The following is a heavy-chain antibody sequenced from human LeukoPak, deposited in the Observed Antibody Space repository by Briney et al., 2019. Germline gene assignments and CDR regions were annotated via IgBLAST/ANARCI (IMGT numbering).Heavy chain of an antibody. CDR3: ASHSSGWNFDY. V-gene: IGHV3-7*01. D-gene: IGHD6-19*01. CDR1: GFSFSSYW. J-gene: IGHJ4*02. Sequence: GGSLRLSCAASGFSFSSYWMSWVRQAPGKGLEWVANIKPDGSGKFYVDSVKGRFTISRDNAKNSLYLQMNSLRAEDTAVYYCASHSSGWNFDYWGQGTLVTVSS. CDR2: IKPDGSGK.